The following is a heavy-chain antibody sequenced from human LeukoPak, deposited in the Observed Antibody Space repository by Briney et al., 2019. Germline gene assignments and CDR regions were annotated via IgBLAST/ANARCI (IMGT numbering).Heavy chain of an antibody. Sequence: SETLSLTCTVSGGSISSSSYYWGWIRQPPGKGLEWIGSIYYSGSTYYNPSLKSRVTISVDTSKNQFPLKLSSVTAADTAVYYCARMALHGVNYYYYMDVWGKGTTVTVSS. CDR3: ARMALHGVNYYYYMDV. CDR2: IYYSGST. D-gene: IGHD3-10*01. J-gene: IGHJ6*03. CDR1: GGSISSSSYY. V-gene: IGHV4-39*01.